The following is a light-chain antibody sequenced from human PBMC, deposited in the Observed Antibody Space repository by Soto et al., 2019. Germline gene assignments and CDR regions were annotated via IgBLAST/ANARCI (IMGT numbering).Light chain of an antibody. V-gene: IGLV2-23*01. CDR1: SNVVGSYNL. CDR2: EDT. J-gene: IGLJ1*01. Sequence: QSALTQPASVSGSPGQSITISCTGTSNVVGSYNLVSWYQQHPGKAPKLIIYEDTKRPSGVSNRLSGSKSGNTASLTISGLQAEDEADYYCCSYADVASYVFGAGTKVTVL. CDR3: CSYADVASYV.